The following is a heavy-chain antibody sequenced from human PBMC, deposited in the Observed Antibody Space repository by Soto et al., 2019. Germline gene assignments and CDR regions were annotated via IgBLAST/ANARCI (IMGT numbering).Heavy chain of an antibody. V-gene: IGHV1-69*13. Sequence: SVKVSCKASGGTFSSYAISWVRQAPGQGLEWMGGIIPIFGTANYAQKFQGRVTITADESTSTAYMELSSLRSEDTAVYYCARDLGCYGGYYYYYYGMDVWGQGTTVTVSS. CDR1: GGTFSSYA. D-gene: IGHD2-15*01. CDR3: ARDLGCYGGYYYYYYGMDV. CDR2: IIPIFGTA. J-gene: IGHJ6*02.